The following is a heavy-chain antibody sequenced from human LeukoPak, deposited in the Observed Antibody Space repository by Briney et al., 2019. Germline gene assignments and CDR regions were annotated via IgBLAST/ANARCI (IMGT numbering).Heavy chain of an antibody. CDR1: GFTFSNYN. CDR2: ITSSSSTI. CDR3: ARDSRYSSSWSHAFDI. Sequence: QSGGSLRLSCAASGFTFSNYNMNWVRQAPGKGLEWVSYITSSSSTIYYADSVKGRFTISRDNAKNSLYLQMNSLRAEDTAVYYCARDSRYSSSWSHAFDIWGQGTMVTVSS. V-gene: IGHV3-48*04. D-gene: IGHD6-13*01. J-gene: IGHJ3*02.